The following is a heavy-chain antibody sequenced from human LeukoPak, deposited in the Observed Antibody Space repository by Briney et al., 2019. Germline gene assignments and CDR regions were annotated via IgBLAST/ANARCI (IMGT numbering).Heavy chain of an antibody. CDR2: IYYSGST. CDR1: GGSISSYY. J-gene: IGHJ3*02. CDR3: ARGSGYDAFDI. Sequence: SETLSLTCTVSGGSISSYYWSWIRQPPGKGLEWIGYIYYSGSTNYNPSLKSRVTISVDTSKNQFSLKLSSVTAADTTVYYCARGSGYDAFDIWGQGTMVTVSS. V-gene: IGHV4-59*01. D-gene: IGHD3-22*01.